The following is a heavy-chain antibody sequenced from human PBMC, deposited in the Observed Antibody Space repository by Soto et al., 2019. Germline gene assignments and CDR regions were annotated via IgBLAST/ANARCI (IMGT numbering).Heavy chain of an antibody. CDR1: GSSFSGYY. CDR3: ARGARVLRYFDWLLHNWFDP. D-gene: IGHD3-9*01. CDR2: INHSGST. V-gene: IGHV4-34*01. Sequence: PSETLSLTRAVYGSSFSGYYWSWIRQPPGKGLERIGEINHSGSTNYNPSLKSRVTISVDTSNNQFSLKLSSVTAADTAVYYCARGARVLRYFDWLLHNWFDPWGQGTLVT. J-gene: IGHJ5*02.